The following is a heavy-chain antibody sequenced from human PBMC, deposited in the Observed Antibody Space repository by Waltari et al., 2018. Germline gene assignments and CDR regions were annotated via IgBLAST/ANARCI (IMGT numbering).Heavy chain of an antibody. CDR2: IHRSGRT. CDR1: GDSMNSNSW. V-gene: IGHV4-4*02. Sequence: QVQLQQSGTGLADPSATLSFTCTVSGDSMNSNSWWSWVRQSPEKGLEWIGQIHRSGRTNYNPSFESRVTISADTSNNHFSLRLTSTTSADTAMYYCARDRGIGLFLDSWGQGTLVTVSP. CDR3: ARDRGIGLFLDS. D-gene: IGHD1-26*01. J-gene: IGHJ1*01.